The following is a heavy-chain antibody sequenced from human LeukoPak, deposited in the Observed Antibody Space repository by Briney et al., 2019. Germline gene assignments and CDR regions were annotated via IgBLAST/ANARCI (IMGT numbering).Heavy chain of an antibody. J-gene: IGHJ6*03. V-gene: IGHV4-34*01. Sequence: SETLSLTCAVYGGSFSGYYWSWIRQPPGKGLEWIGEINHSGSTNYNPSLKSRVTISVDTSKNQFSLKLSSVTAADRAVYYCARRVGRYFGERAYYYNYMDVWDKGTTVTISS. CDR2: INHSGST. CDR3: ARRVGRYFGERAYYYNYMDV. CDR1: GGSFSGYY. D-gene: IGHD3-10*01.